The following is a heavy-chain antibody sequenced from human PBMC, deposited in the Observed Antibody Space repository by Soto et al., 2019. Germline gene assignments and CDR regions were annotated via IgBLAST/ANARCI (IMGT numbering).Heavy chain of an antibody. CDR2: IYYSGST. V-gene: IGHV4-59*01. CDR3: ARDLEGSSSQWAHWFDP. D-gene: IGHD6-13*01. Sequence: QVQLQESGPGLVKPSETLSLTCTVSGGSISSYYWSWIRQPPGKGLEWIGYIYYSGSTNYNPSLKSRVTISVDTSKNQFSLKLSSVTAADTAVYYCARDLEGSSSQWAHWFDPWGQGTLVTVSS. CDR1: GGSISSYY. J-gene: IGHJ5*02.